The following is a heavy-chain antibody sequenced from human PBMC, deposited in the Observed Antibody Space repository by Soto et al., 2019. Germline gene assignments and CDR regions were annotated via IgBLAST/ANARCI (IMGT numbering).Heavy chain of an antibody. D-gene: IGHD1-7*01. CDR3: AKDRNNWNYPDDAFDI. CDR2: ISGSGGST. V-gene: IGHV3-23*01. J-gene: IGHJ3*02. Sequence: GGSLRLSCAASGFTFSSYAMSWVRQAPGKGLEWVSAISGSGGSTYYADSVKGRFTISRDNSKNTLYLQMNSLRAEDTAVYYCAKDRNNWNYPDDAFDIWGQGTMVTVSS. CDR1: GFTFSSYA.